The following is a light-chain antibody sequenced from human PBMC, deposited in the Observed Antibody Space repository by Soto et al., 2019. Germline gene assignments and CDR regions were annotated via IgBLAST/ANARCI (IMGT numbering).Light chain of an antibody. Sequence: AIHLTQSPSSLSASVRDTVTITFLASQGIGSVLAWYQQKPGNAPKVLIYDDSSLESGVPSRFSGSGSGTDFTLTISGLQPEDSAIYYCQQFNNYPLTFGGGTKVDIK. CDR3: QQFNNYPLT. J-gene: IGKJ4*01. CDR2: DDS. CDR1: QGIGSV. V-gene: IGKV1D-13*01.